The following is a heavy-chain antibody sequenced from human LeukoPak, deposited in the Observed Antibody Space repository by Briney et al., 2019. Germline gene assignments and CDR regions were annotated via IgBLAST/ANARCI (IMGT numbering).Heavy chain of an antibody. D-gene: IGHD6-13*01. CDR3: ARGYIAAAGYFGY. V-gene: IGHV3-33*01. CDR1: GFTFSSYG. Sequence: PGRSLRLSCAASGFTFSSYGMHWVRQAPGKGLEWVAVIWYDGSNKYYADSVKGRFTISRDNSKNTLYLQMNSLRAEDTGVYYCARGYIAAAGYFGYWGQGTLVTVSS. CDR2: IWYDGSNK. J-gene: IGHJ4*02.